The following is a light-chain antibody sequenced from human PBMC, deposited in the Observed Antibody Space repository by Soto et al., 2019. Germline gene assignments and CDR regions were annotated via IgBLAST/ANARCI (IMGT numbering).Light chain of an antibody. V-gene: IGKV3-15*01. CDR3: QQYNSWPPYT. CDR1: QSVNTN. J-gene: IGKJ2*01. Sequence: EIVMTQSPATLSVSPGEKATLSCRASQSVNTNFAWYQQKPGQAPRLLIYGSSTRATGIPARFSGSRSGTAFTLIISSLQSEDVAVYYCQQYNSWPPYTFGQGTKLEI. CDR2: GSS.